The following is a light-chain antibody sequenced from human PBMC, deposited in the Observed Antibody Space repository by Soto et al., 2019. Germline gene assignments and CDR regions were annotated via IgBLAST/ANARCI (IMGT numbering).Light chain of an antibody. V-gene: IGKV1-5*03. CDR3: RQYNSYPPWT. CDR1: QSIGSW. CDR2: KAS. J-gene: IGKJ1*01. Sequence: DIQMTQSPSTLSASVGDRVTITCRASQSIGSWLAWYQQKPGKAPKFLIYKASSLESGVPSRFSGSGSGTEFTLTISSLQPDDFASYYCRQYNSYPPWTFGQGTKVEIK.